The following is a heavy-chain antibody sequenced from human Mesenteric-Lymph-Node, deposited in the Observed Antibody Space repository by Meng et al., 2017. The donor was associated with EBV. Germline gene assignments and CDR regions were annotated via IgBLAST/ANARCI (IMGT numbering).Heavy chain of an antibody. J-gene: IGHJ4*02. V-gene: IGHV1-3*01. CDR1: GYTFTSYA. D-gene: IGHD3-3*01. CDR3: ARSVLRFLEWLPPVDY. CDR2: INAGNGNT. Sequence: QIQLVQSGAEVKKPXVSVKVSCXASGYTFTSYAMHWVRQAPGQRLEWMGWINAGNGNTKYSQKFQGRVTITRGTSASTAYMELSSLRSEDTAVYYCARSVLRFLEWLPPVDYWGQGTLVTVSS.